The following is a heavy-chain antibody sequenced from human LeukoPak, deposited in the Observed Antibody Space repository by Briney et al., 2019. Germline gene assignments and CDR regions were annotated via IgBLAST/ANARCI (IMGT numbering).Heavy chain of an antibody. J-gene: IGHJ4*02. CDR1: GYSFNFYW. CDR2: IYPGDSST. V-gene: IGHV5-51*01. CDR3: ARHLYYGSGTPPPARADY. D-gene: IGHD3-10*01. Sequence: GESLKISCKGSGYSFNFYWIGWVRQMPGKGLEWMGIIYPGDSSTRYSPSFQGQVSISADKSITTAYLQWSSLKASDTAMYYCARHLYYGSGTPPPARADYWGQGTLVTVSS.